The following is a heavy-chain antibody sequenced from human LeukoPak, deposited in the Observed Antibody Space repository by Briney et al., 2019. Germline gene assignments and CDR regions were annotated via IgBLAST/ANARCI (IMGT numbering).Heavy chain of an antibody. Sequence: SETLSLTCAVYGGSFSGYYWSWIRQPPGKGLEWIGEINHSGSTNYNPSLKSRVTISVDTSKNQFSLKLSSVTAADTAVYYCARRVRNYYDSSGYAFDIWGQGTMVTVSS. CDR2: INHSGST. CDR3: ARRVRNYYDSSGYAFDI. J-gene: IGHJ3*02. D-gene: IGHD3-22*01. V-gene: IGHV4-34*01. CDR1: GGSFSGYY.